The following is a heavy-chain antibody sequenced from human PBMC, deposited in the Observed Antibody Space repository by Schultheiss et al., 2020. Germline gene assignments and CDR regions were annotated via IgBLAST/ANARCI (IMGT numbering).Heavy chain of an antibody. CDR3: ARALEDYYYYGMDV. Sequence: GGSLRLSCAASGFTFSTYGIHWVRQAPGKGLEWVAVIWYDGSNKYYADSVKGRFTISRDNSKNTLYLQMNSLRAEDTAVYYCARALEDYYYYGMDVWGQGTTFTV. D-gene: IGHD3-3*01. CDR2: IWYDGSNK. V-gene: IGHV3-33*01. CDR1: GFTFSTYG. J-gene: IGHJ6*02.